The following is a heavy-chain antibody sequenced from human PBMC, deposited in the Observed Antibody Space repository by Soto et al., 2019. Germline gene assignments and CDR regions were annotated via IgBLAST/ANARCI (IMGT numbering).Heavy chain of an antibody. CDR3: ARELIAAAGSGGWFDP. D-gene: IGHD6-13*01. Sequence: QVQLQESGPGLVKPSETLSLTCTVSGGSISSYYWSWIRQPPGKGLEWIGYIYYSGSTNYNPSLKRRVTRSVDTSKNPFSLELSSVTAADTAVYYCARELIAAAGSGGWFDPGGQGTLVTVSS. J-gene: IGHJ5*02. CDR1: GGSISSYY. CDR2: IYYSGST. V-gene: IGHV4-59*01.